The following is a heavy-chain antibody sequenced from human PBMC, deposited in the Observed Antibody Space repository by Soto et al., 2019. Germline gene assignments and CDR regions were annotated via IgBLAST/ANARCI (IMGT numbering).Heavy chain of an antibody. CDR1: GFTFSSYA. D-gene: IGHD2-8*01. J-gene: IGHJ4*02. CDR3: AKAGVSRIYFDY. CDR2: ISGSGGGT. Sequence: GGSLRLSCAASGFTFSSYAMSWVRQAPGKGLEWVSAISGSGGGTYYADSVKGRFTISRDNSKNTLYLQMNSLRAEDTAVYYCAKAGVSRIYFDYWGQGTLVTVSS. V-gene: IGHV3-23*01.